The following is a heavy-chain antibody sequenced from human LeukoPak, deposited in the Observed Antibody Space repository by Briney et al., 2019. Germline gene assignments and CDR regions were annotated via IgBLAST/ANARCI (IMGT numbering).Heavy chain of an antibody. Sequence: PGGSLSLTCAASGFTFSSYWMHWVRQAPGKGLVWVSRINSDGSSTNCADSVKGRFIISRDIAKNTLYLQMNSLRAEDTAVYYCAREGSYGSTTFDYWGQGTLVTVSS. D-gene: IGHD5-18*01. CDR2: INSDGSST. CDR1: GFTFSSYW. CDR3: AREGSYGSTTFDY. V-gene: IGHV3-74*01. J-gene: IGHJ4*02.